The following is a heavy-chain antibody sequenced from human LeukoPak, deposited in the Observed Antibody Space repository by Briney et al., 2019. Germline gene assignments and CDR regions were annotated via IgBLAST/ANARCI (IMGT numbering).Heavy chain of an antibody. D-gene: IGHD6-13*01. J-gene: IGHJ4*02. V-gene: IGHV3-74*03. CDR2: ISPDGSTT. CDR1: GFTFSRYW. CDR3: TTVLSSNRYNLCDH. Sequence: HGGSLRLSCAASGFTFSRYWMHWVRQAPGQGLMWVSRISPDGSTTLYADSVKGRFTISRDNAKNTLYLQMNSLGAEDTAVYYCTTVLSSNRYNLCDHWGQGTLVTVSS.